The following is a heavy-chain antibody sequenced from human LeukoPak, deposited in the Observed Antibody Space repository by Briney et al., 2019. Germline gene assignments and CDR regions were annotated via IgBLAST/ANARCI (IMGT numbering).Heavy chain of an antibody. Sequence: GASVKVSCKASGCTFTGYYMHWVRQAPGQGLEWMGWINPNSGGTNYAQKFQGRVTMTRDTSISTAYMELSRLRSDDTAVYYCARIYSMGWNGYYFDYWGQGTLVTVSS. V-gene: IGHV1-2*02. CDR1: GCTFTGYY. J-gene: IGHJ4*02. CDR2: INPNSGGT. D-gene: IGHD1-1*01. CDR3: ARIYSMGWNGYYFDY.